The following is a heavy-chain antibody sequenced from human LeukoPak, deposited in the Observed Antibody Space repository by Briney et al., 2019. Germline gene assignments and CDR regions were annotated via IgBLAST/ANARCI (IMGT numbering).Heavy chain of an antibody. Sequence: SETLSLTCAVYGGSFSGYYWSWIRQPPGKGLEWIGYIYYSGSTNYNPSLKSRVTISVDTSKNQFSLKLNSVTAADTAVYYCARSTYYYDSSGYYYFDYWGQGTLVTVSS. V-gene: IGHV4-59*01. CDR3: ARSTYYYDSSGYYYFDY. CDR1: GGSFSGYY. J-gene: IGHJ4*02. D-gene: IGHD3-22*01. CDR2: IYYSGST.